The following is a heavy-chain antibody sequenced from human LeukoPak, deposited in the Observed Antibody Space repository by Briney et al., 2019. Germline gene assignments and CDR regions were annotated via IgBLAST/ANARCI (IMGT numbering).Heavy chain of an antibody. Sequence: PGGSLRLSCAASGFTFSSYSMNWVRQAPGKGLEWVSSISSSSSYIYYADSVKGRFTISRDNAKNSLYLQMNSLRAEDTAVYYCARDLWGDYSKNFDYWGQGTLVTVSS. CDR3: ARDLWGDYSKNFDY. V-gene: IGHV3-21*01. CDR1: GFTFSSYS. D-gene: IGHD4-11*01. J-gene: IGHJ4*02. CDR2: ISSSSSYI.